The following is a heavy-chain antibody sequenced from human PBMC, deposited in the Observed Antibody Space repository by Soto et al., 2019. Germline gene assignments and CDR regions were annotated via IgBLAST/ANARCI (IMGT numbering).Heavy chain of an antibody. CDR3: TRNRYSGSYFFP. CDR1: GFTLYSYW. J-gene: IGHJ5*02. D-gene: IGHD1-26*01. CDR2: INSDGSSI. Sequence: GGSLRLSCEASGFTLYSYWMHWVRQAPGKGLVWVSRINSDGSSISYADSVMGRFTISRDNAKNTVYLQMDSLRAEDTAVYYCTRNRYSGSYFFPWGQGTLVTVSS. V-gene: IGHV3-74*01.